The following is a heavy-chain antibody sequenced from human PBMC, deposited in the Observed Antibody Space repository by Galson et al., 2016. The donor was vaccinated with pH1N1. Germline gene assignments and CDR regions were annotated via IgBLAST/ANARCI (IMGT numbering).Heavy chain of an antibody. CDR1: GFTFDDYA. Sequence: SLRLSCAASGFTFDDYAMHWVRQAPGKGLEWVSGISWNSGSIGNADSVKGRFTISRDNAKNSLYLQMNSLRAEDTALYYCAKDTGFLHNYFDYWGQGTLVTVSS. J-gene: IGHJ4*02. CDR3: AKDTGFLHNYFDY. CDR2: ISWNSGSI. V-gene: IGHV3-9*01. D-gene: IGHD3-3*01.